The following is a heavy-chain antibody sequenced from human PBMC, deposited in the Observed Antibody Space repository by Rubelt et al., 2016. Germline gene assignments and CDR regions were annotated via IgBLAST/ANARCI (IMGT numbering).Heavy chain of an antibody. CDR2: ISGSGGST. CDR3: AKVGGGRVGAFDY. D-gene: IGHD1-26*01. V-gene: IGHV3-23*01. CDR1: GFTFSSYA. Sequence: EVQLLESGGGSVQPGGSLRLSCAASGFTFSSYAMSWVRQAPGKGLEGVSAISGSGGSTYYADSVKGRFTISRDNSKNTLYLQMNSLRAEDTAVYYCAKVGGGRVGAFDYWGQGTLVTVSS. J-gene: IGHJ4*02.